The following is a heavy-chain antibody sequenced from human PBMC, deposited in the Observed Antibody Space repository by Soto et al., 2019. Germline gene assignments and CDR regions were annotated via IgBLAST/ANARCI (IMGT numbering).Heavy chain of an antibody. D-gene: IGHD3-16*01. J-gene: IGHJ4*02. Sequence: ETLSLTCTVSGGSISSSSYYWGWIRQPPGKGLEWIGSIYYSGSTYYNPSLKSRVTISVDTSKNQFSLKLSSVTAADTAVYYCARAPLGNYGYTSYFDYWGQGTLVTVSS. CDR3: ARAPLGNYGYTSYFDY. CDR2: IYYSGST. CDR1: GGSISSSSYY. V-gene: IGHV4-39*07.